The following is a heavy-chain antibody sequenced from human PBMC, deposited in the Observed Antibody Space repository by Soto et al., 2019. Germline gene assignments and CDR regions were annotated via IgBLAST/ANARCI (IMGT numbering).Heavy chain of an antibody. J-gene: IGHJ3*02. V-gene: IGHV3-30-3*01. D-gene: IGHD3-3*01. CDR3: ASTPPFWSGYYTGPVAFDI. CDR1: GFTFSSYA. Sequence: GGSLRLSCAASGFTFSSYAMHWVRQAPGKGLEWVAVISYDGSNKYYADSVKGRFTISRDNSKNTLYLQMNSLRAEDTAVYYCASTPPFWSGYYTGPVAFDIWGQGTMVTVSS. CDR2: ISYDGSNK.